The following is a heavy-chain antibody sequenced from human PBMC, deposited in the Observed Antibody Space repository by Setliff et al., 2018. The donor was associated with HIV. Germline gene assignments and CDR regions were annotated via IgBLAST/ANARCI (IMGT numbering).Heavy chain of an antibody. Sequence: PGESLKISCAASGFAFSGFWMSWARQAPGEGLEWVANIDQDGNRKYYVGSVKGRFTISRDNAKNSLFLQMNSLRADDTAVYYCAALSLRTNSVYGIISTRFDPWGQGTLVTVSS. CDR3: AALSLRTNSVYGIISTRFDP. CDR1: GFAFSGFW. V-gene: IGHV3-7*03. D-gene: IGHD2-8*01. J-gene: IGHJ5*02. CDR2: IDQDGNRK.